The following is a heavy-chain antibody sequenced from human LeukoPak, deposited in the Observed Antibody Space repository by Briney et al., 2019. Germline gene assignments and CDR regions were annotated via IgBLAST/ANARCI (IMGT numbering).Heavy chain of an antibody. D-gene: IGHD5-18*01. CDR1: GFTFSDSG. CDR3: ARDQRGTWIQLWLYSRADY. CDR2: IRSKANSYAT. J-gene: IGHJ4*02. V-gene: IGHV3-73*01. Sequence: GGSLRLSCAASGFTFSDSGMHWVRQASGKGLEWVGRIRSKANSYATAYAASVKGRFTISRDDSKNTACLQMNSLRAEDTAVYYCARDQRGTWIQLWLYSRADYWGQGTLVTVSS.